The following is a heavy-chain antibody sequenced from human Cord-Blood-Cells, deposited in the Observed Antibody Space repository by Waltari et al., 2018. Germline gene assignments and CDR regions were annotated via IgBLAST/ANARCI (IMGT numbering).Heavy chain of an antibody. V-gene: IGHV1-69*04. D-gene: IGHD1-7*01. J-gene: IGHJ5*02. CDR3: ARGRVAGTSSLWFDP. CDR2: IIPSLGIA. Sequence: VESMQSEPERNTAGSPRTHSCKQSCRPSGSFPVSLVRRAARQGVEWMGRIIPSLGIANYAQKFQGRVTITANKTTSTAYIELSSLRSEDTAVYYCARGRVAGTSSLWFDPWGQGTLVTVSS. CDR1: CRPSGSFP.